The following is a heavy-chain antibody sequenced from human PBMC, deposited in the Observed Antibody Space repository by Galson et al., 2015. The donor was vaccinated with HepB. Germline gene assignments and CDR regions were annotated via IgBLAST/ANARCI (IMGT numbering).Heavy chain of an antibody. V-gene: IGHV4-31*03. CDR2: IYYSGST. Sequence: TLSLTCPVSGGSIRSGGYYWTWIRQHPGKGLEWIGYIYYSGSTYYNPSLKSRVTISVDTSKNQFSLKLSSVTAADTAVYYCARSPDYGDYHFDYWGQGTLVTVSS. CDR3: ARSPDYGDYHFDY. J-gene: IGHJ4*02. CDR1: GGSIRSGGYY. D-gene: IGHD4-17*01.